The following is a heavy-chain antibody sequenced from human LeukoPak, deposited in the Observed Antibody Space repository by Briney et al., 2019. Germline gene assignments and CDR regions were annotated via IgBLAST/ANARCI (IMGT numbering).Heavy chain of an antibody. V-gene: IGHV3-66*01. Sequence: GGSLRLSCAVSGFTVSSHYITWVRQAPGKGLEWVSLIYSGGAIYYADSVRGGFTLSRDNSKNTVYLQINSLRVEDTAMYYCANVGAFNIWGQGTMVTVSS. CDR2: IYSGGAI. J-gene: IGHJ3*02. CDR3: ANVGAFNI. CDR1: GFTVSSHY.